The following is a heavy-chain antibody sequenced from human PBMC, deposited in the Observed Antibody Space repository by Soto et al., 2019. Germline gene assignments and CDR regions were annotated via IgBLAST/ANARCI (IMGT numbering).Heavy chain of an antibody. CDR3: AKAPYYYDSSGYFNY. V-gene: IGHV3-23*01. Sequence: GGSLRLSCAASGFTFSSYAMSWVRQAPGKGLEWVSAISGSGGSTYYADSVKGRFTISRDNSKNTLYLQMNSLRAEDTAVYYCAKAPYYYDSSGYFNYWGQGTLVTVSS. D-gene: IGHD3-22*01. J-gene: IGHJ4*02. CDR2: ISGSGGST. CDR1: GFTFSSYA.